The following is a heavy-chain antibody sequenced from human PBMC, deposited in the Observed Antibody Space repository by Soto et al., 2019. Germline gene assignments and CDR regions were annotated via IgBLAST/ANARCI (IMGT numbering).Heavy chain of an antibody. J-gene: IGHJ5*02. CDR3: ARSPGPSVSGALRSWFDP. Sequence: PGGSLRLSCTASGFTFNTYSMNWVRQAPGKGLEWISSLSASSSYIYYADSVRGRFTIYRDNAKNSLYLRMNSLRAEDTAMYYCARSPGPSVSGALRSWFDPWGQGTLVTVSS. CDR2: LSASSSYI. CDR1: GFTFNTYS. V-gene: IGHV3-21*01. D-gene: IGHD1-1*01.